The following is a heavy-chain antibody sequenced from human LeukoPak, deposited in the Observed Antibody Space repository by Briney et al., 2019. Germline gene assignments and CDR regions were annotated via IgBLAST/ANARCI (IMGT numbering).Heavy chain of an antibody. CDR3: ARDPGPAASAPYYYYYMDV. CDR2: ISSSSSTI. J-gene: IGHJ6*03. D-gene: IGHD2-2*01. Sequence: GGSLRLSCAASGFTFSSYSMNWVRQAPGKGLEWVSYISSSSSTIYYADSVKGRFTISRDNAKNSLYLQMNSLRAEDTAVYYCARDPGPAASAPYYYYYMDVWGKGTTVTFSS. V-gene: IGHV3-48*01. CDR1: GFTFSSYS.